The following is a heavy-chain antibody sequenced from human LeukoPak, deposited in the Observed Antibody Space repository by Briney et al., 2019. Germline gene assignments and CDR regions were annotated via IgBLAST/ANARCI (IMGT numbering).Heavy chain of an antibody. Sequence: GGSLRLSCAASGFTFSSYAMSWVRQAPGKGLVWVSAISGRGGSTYYADSVKGRFTISRDNSKNTLYLQMNSLRAEDTAVYYCAKSPNYGGNFFVDYWGQGTLVTVSS. J-gene: IGHJ4*02. CDR1: GFTFSSYA. CDR3: AKSPNYGGNFFVDY. V-gene: IGHV3-23*01. CDR2: ISGRGGST. D-gene: IGHD4-23*01.